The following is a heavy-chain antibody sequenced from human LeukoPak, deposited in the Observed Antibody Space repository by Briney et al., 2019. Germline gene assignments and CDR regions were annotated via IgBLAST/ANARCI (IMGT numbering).Heavy chain of an antibody. D-gene: IGHD3-10*01. Sequence: PGRSLRLSCAASGFTFSNYGMHWVRQAPGKGLEWVAVISSDGTNKDYADSVKGQFSISRDNSKNTLYLQMNRLRADDTVVYYCARDRSQEFDPWGQGTLVTVSS. V-gene: IGHV3-30*03. CDR1: GFTFSNYG. J-gene: IGHJ5*02. CDR3: ARDRSQEFDP. CDR2: ISSDGTNK.